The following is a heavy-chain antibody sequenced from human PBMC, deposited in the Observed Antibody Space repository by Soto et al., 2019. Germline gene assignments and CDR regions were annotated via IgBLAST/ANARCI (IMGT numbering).Heavy chain of an antibody. CDR1: GFSFSGYA. D-gene: IGHD6-6*01. V-gene: IGHV3-23*01. Sequence: EVQLLESGGGLEQPGGSLRLSCVASGFSFSGYAMSWVRQAPGKGLVWVSSITGTGVSIYYADSVRGRFTISRDNSKNTLYLQMSSLSAEDAARYYCAKDSIPYSSSYDLDHWGRGALVTVSS. CDR2: ITGTGVSI. CDR3: AKDSIPYSSSYDLDH. J-gene: IGHJ4*02.